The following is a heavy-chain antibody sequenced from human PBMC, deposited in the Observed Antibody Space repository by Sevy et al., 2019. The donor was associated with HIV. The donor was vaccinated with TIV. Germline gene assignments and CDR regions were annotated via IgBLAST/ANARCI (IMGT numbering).Heavy chain of an antibody. D-gene: IGHD3-3*01. J-gene: IGHJ4*02. CDR2: IWLTGAT. Sequence: GGSLRLSCTVSGFTVSSNFISWVRQAPGKGLEWVSVIWLTGATYYADSVKGRFTISRDNSKKTVYLDMNSLRAEDTAVYYCARGKHVSDYYGSFDYWGQRTLVTVSS. CDR1: GFTVSSNF. V-gene: IGHV3-53*01. CDR3: ARGKHVSDYYGSFDY.